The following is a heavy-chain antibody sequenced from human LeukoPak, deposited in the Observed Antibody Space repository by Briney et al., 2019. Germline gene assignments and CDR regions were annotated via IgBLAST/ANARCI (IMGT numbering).Heavy chain of an antibody. V-gene: IGHV1-2*06. Sequence: GASVKVSCKASGYTFTGYYMHWVRQAPGQGLEWMGRINPNSGGTNYAQKFQGRVTMTRDTSTSTVYMELSSLRSEDTAVYYCARDPSGRLDYWGQGTLVTVPS. J-gene: IGHJ4*02. CDR1: GYTFTGYY. CDR3: ARDPSGRLDY. D-gene: IGHD2-15*01. CDR2: INPNSGGT.